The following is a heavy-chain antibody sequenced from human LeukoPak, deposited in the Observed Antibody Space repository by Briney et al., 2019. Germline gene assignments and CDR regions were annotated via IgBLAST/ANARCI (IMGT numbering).Heavy chain of an antibody. Sequence: ASVKVSCKASGYTFTGSYMHWVRQAPGQGLEWMGWINPNSGGTNYVQMFQGRVTMTRDTSISTAYMELSRLKSDDTAVYYCAKYYYDSYEGYYFDYWGQGTLVTVSS. CDR2: INPNSGGT. J-gene: IGHJ4*02. CDR3: AKYYYDSYEGYYFDY. D-gene: IGHD3-22*01. V-gene: IGHV1-2*02. CDR1: GYTFTGSY.